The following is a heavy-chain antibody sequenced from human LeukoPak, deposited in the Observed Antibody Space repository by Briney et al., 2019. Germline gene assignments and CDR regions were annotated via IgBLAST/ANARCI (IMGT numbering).Heavy chain of an antibody. D-gene: IGHD5-24*01. V-gene: IGHV3-48*01. CDR3: ARQRNGYNKLKDPFDV. CDR2: IYRSSGTM. Sequence: PGGSLRLSCAASGFTFSDYSMNWVRQAPGKGLEWVSYIYRSSGTMDYADSVKGRFTISRDNAKNSLYLQMNSLRAEDTALYYCARQRNGYNKLKDPFDVWGQGTMVSVSS. J-gene: IGHJ3*01. CDR1: GFTFSDYS.